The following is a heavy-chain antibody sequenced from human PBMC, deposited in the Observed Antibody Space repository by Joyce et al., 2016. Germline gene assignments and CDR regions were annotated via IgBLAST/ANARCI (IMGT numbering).Heavy chain of an antibody. J-gene: IGHJ4*02. V-gene: IGHV3-7*03. CDR2: IKQDGSEK. CDR1: GFTFSSYW. CDR3: AGGGGYLIED. D-gene: IGHD2-15*01. Sequence: EVQLVESGGGLVQPGGSLRLSCAASGFTFSSYWMNWVRQAPGKGLEWVAIIKQDGSEKYYMDSVKGRFTISRDNTKNSLYLQMDSLRAEDTAMYYCAGGGGYLIEDWGQGTLVTVSS.